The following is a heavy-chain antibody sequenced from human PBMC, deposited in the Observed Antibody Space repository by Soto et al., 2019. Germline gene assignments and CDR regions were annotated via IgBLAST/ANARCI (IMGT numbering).Heavy chain of an antibody. D-gene: IGHD2-15*01. J-gene: IGHJ4*02. Sequence: SETLSLTCIVSGGSVYSNGHYWGWIRQPPGKGLEWIGSIDNNGVTNYNSSLKSRVTISRDTSKNQFSLRLTSVTAADTAIYYCGKILVGATGHTDADSWGPGTLVTVSS. CDR1: GGSVYSNGHY. CDR2: IDNNGVT. CDR3: GKILVGATGHTDADS. V-gene: IGHV4-39*01.